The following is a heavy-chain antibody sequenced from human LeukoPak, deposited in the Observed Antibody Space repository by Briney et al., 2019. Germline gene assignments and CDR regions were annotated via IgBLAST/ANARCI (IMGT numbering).Heavy chain of an antibody. CDR2: IKGKTDGGTT. V-gene: IGHV3-15*07. CDR3: TTLPYYYDSSGYFDY. Sequence: GGSLRLSCAASGFTFINAWMNWVRQAPGKGLEWVGRIKGKTDGGTTDYAAPVKGRFTISRDDSKNTLYLQMNSLKTEDTAVYYCTTLPYYYDSSGYFDYWGQGTLVTVSS. CDR1: GFTFINAW. J-gene: IGHJ4*02. D-gene: IGHD3-22*01.